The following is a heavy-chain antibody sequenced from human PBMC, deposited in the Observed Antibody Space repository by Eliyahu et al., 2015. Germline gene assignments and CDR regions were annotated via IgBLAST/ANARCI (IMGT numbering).Heavy chain of an antibody. CDR1: GGSFSGYX. CDR3: ASAPIYGDYGHY. J-gene: IGHJ4*02. CDR2: INHSGST. Sequence: QVQLQQWGAGLLKPSETLSXTCAVXGGSFSGYXWSWIRQPPGKGLEWIGEINHSGSTNYNPSLKSRVTISVDTSKNQFSLKLSSVTAADTAVYYCASAPIYGDYGHYWGQGTLVTVSS. D-gene: IGHD4-17*01. V-gene: IGHV4-34*01.